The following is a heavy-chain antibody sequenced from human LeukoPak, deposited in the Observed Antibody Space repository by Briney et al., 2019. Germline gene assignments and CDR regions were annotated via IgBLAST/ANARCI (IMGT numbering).Heavy chain of an antibody. Sequence: ASVKVSCKDSVGTFSSYGISWVRQAPAQGLEWMGWISAYNGNTNYAQKLHGRVTMTTDTSTSTAYMELRSLRSDDTAVYYCARATKLYYDSSGLGYWGQGTLVTVSS. CDR2: ISAYNGNT. D-gene: IGHD3-22*01. V-gene: IGHV1-18*01. CDR1: VGTFSSYG. CDR3: ARATKLYYDSSGLGY. J-gene: IGHJ4*02.